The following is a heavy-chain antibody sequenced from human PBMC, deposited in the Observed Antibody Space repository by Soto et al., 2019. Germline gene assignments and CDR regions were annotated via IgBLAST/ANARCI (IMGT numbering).Heavy chain of an antibody. D-gene: IGHD6-13*01. CDR3: ARESRSSWYRAYNWFDP. J-gene: IGHJ5*02. Sequence: KTSETLSLTCTVSGGSISSGGYYWSWIRQHPGKGLEWIGYIYYSGSTCYNPSLKSRVTISVDTSKNQFSLKLSSVTAADTAVYYCARESRSSWYRAYNWFDPWGQGTLVTVSS. CDR1: GGSISSGGYY. CDR2: IYYSGST. V-gene: IGHV4-31*03.